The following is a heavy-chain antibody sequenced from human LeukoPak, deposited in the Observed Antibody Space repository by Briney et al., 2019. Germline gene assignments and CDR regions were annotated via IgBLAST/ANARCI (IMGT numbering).Heavy chain of an antibody. J-gene: IGHJ3*02. V-gene: IGHV3-11*04. D-gene: IGHD2-2*01. CDR3: ARRSSSTEGHAFDI. CDR2: ISSSGSNI. CDR1: GLTFSDYY. Sequence: RAGGSLRLSCAASGLTFSDYYMSWIRQAPGKGLEWVSYISSSGSNIYYADSVKGRFTISRDNAKNSLYLQMNSLRAEDTAVYYCARRSSSTEGHAFDIWGQGTMVSVSS.